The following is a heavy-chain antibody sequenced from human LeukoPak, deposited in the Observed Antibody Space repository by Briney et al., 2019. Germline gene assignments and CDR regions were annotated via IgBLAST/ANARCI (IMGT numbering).Heavy chain of an antibody. CDR3: ARVDREVVVPAATGWFDP. D-gene: IGHD2-2*01. J-gene: IGHJ5*02. CDR1: GGTFSSYA. CDR2: IIPIFGTA. V-gene: IGHV1-69*01. Sequence: ASVKVSCKASGGTFSSYAISWVRQAPGQGLERMGGIIPIFGTANYAQKFQGRVTITADESTSTAYMELSSLRSEDTAVYYCARVDREVVVPAATGWFDPWGQGTLVTVSS.